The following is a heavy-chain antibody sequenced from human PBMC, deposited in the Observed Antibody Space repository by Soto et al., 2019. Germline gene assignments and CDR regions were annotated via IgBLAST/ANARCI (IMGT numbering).Heavy chain of an antibody. CDR2: IRNSGGFT. J-gene: IGHJ4*02. CDR1: GFTFNNYA. V-gene: IGHV3-23*01. CDR3: AKDYFDTKGPYFFDY. D-gene: IGHD1-26*01. Sequence: VQLLESGGGLVQPGGSLRLSCAASGFTFNNYAMNWVRQAQGKGLEWVSAIRNSGGFTYYADSVKGRFTISRDNSKNTLYLHMNSLRAEDTALYYCAKDYFDTKGPYFFDYWGQGTLVTVSS.